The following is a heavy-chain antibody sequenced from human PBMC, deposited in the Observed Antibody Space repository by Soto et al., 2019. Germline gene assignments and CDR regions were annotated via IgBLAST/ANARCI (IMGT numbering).Heavy chain of an antibody. Sequence: SETLSLTCTVSGGSISRGDYYRICIRQPPGKGLEWIGYFYYSGTTYYNPSLKSRGTLLVDRSKNQFSLKLSSATAADTVVDYWPREDQGIIGTTRDYGLDVWGQGTTFTVAS. CDR3: PREDQGIIGTTRDYGLDV. D-gene: IGHD1-20*01. CDR1: GGSISRGDYY. CDR2: FYYSGTT. J-gene: IGHJ6*02. V-gene: IGHV4-30-4*01.